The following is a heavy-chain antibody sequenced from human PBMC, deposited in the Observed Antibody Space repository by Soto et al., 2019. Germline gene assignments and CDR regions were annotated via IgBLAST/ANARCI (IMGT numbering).Heavy chain of an antibody. CDR2: IYYSGST. CDR3: ARGLYGYYYYYMDV. D-gene: IGHD2-8*01. CDR1: DDSINSDKYY. V-gene: IGHV4-61*01. J-gene: IGHJ6*03. Sequence: SETLSLTCSVSDDSINSDKYYWGWIRQPPGKGLEWIGNIYYSGSTNYNPSLKSRVTISVDTSKNQFSLKLSSVTAADTAVYYCARGLYGYYYYYMDVWGKGTTVTVSS.